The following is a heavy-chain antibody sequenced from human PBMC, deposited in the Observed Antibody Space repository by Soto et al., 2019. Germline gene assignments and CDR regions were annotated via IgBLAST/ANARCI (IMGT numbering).Heavy chain of an antibody. CDR3: ARVQNVVRGVRWFDP. J-gene: IGHJ5*02. D-gene: IGHD3-10*01. Sequence: QVQLRESGPGLVEPSQTLSLTCTISGASISSGPFYWGWIRQHPGQGLEWIGHIYYLGDTFYNPSIKSRAFISVDSSVNHFSLKLISVTAAGTAVYYCARVQNVVRGVRWFDPWGQGILVTVSS. V-gene: IGHV4-31*03. CDR2: IYYLGDT. CDR1: GASISSGPFY.